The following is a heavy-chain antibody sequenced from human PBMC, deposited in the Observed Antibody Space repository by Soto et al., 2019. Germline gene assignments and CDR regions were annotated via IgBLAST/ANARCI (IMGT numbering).Heavy chain of an antibody. V-gene: IGHV4-34*01. J-gene: IGHJ4*02. CDR2: INHSGST. D-gene: IGHD3-16*02. CDR3: AGSGLMITFGGVIVPTYYFDY. Sequence: PLEILSLTCAVYGGSFSGYYRSWIRQPPGKGLEWIGEINHSGSTNYNPSLKSRVTISVDTSKNQFSLKLSSVTAADTAVYYCAGSGLMITFGGVIVPTYYFDYWGQGTLVTVSS. CDR1: GGSFSGYY.